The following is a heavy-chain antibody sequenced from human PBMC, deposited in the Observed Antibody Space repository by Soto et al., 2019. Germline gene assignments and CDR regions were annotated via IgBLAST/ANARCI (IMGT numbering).Heavy chain of an antibody. D-gene: IGHD3-10*01. V-gene: IGHV3-74*01. J-gene: IGHJ6*02. CDR1: GCSCIDFC. CDR2: INHEGSNT. Sequence: GWSXRLSCASSGCSCIDFCIHLFRQVPGEGLVWVSRINHEGSNTNYADFVRGRFNISRDNSKNMLYLQMNSLRAEDAAVYYCARDEDPTYYNYAMEVWGQGTKVTV. CDR3: ARDEDPTYYNYAMEV.